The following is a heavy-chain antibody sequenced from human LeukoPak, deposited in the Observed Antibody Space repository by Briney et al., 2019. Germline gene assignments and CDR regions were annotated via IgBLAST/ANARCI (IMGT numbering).Heavy chain of an antibody. CDR3: AREDFDAFNI. J-gene: IGHJ3*02. V-gene: IGHV4-61*08. CDR1: GGSISSGDSY. D-gene: IGHD3-3*01. Sequence: PSETLSLTCTVSGGSISSGDSYWNWIRQPPGKGLEWIGYIYYSGSTNYNPSLKSRVTISVDTSKNQFSLKLSSVTAADTAVYYCAREDFDAFNIWGQGTMVTVSS. CDR2: IYYSGST.